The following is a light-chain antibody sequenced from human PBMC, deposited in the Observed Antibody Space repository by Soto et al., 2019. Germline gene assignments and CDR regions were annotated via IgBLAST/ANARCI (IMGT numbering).Light chain of an antibody. J-gene: IGKJ1*01. V-gene: IGKV3-20*01. CDR1: PSVSSSS. CDR2: GAS. CDR3: QQYSSATRT. Sequence: IVWTQSPGTLSLSPGERATLSCRASPSVSSSSLAWYQQKPGQAPRLLIYGASSRATGIPDRFSGSGSGTDFTLTISRLEPEDFAVYYCQQYSSATRTFGQGTKVEIK.